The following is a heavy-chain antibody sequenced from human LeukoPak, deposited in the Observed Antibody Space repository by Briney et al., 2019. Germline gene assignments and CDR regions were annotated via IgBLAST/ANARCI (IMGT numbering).Heavy chain of an antibody. J-gene: IGHJ3*02. CDR3: ARHGPLGYCSSTSCRGAFDI. CDR2: IYYSGST. D-gene: IGHD2-2*01. CDR1: GGSISSYY. Sequence: SETLSLTCTVSGGSISSYYWSWIRQPPGKGLEWIGYIYYSGSTYYNPSLKSRVTISVDTSKNQFSLKLSSVTAADTAVYYCARHGPLGYCSSTSCRGAFDIWGQGTMVTVSS. V-gene: IGHV4-59*04.